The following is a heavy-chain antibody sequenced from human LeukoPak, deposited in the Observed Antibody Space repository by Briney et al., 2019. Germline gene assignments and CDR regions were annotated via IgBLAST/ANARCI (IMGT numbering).Heavy chain of an antibody. CDR3: ARWNLGSDY. CDR1: GFTLSSYS. V-gene: IGHV3-48*04. Sequence: QPGGSLRLSCAASGFTLSSYSMNWVRQAPGKGLKWLSYISSSSTTKYHADSVKGRFTISRDNTKNSLYLQMNSLRAEDTGVYYCARWNLGSDYWGQGTLVTVSS. D-gene: IGHD1-1*01. J-gene: IGHJ4*02. CDR2: ISSSSTTK.